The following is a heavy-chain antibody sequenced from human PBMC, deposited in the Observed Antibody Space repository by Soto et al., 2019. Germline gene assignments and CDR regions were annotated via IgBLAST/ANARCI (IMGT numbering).Heavy chain of an antibody. CDR1: GYTLTELS. Sequence: GASVKVSCKVSGYTLTELSMHWVRQAPGKGLEWMGGFDPEDGDTIYAQKFQGRVTMTKDTSTDTAYMELRSLRSEDTAVYYCERDGGSEGAPTWFYWGQGTLVTVSS. CDR3: ERDGGSEGAPTWFY. D-gene: IGHD1-26*01. J-gene: IGHJ4*02. V-gene: IGHV1-24*01. CDR2: FDPEDGDT.